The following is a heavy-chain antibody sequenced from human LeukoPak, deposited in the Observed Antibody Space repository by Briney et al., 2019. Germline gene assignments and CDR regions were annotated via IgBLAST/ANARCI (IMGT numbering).Heavy chain of an antibody. CDR3: AAEGLSGDYRGWDV. CDR2: IVLGSGNT. D-gene: IGHD4-17*01. V-gene: IGHV1-58*01. Sequence: SVKVSCKAPGFNSTISALQWVRQARGQRLEWIGWIVLGSGNTKYAQKFKDRVTINRDKSTSTAYMELSSLRSEDTDVYYCAAEGLSGDYRGWDVWGQGTTVTVSS. J-gene: IGHJ6*02. CDR1: GFNSTISA.